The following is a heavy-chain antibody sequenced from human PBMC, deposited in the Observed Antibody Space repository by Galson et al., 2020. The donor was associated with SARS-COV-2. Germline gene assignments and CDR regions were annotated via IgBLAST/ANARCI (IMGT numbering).Heavy chain of an antibody. CDR3: ARSGLYDYVWGSYRHTYIDY. Sequence: ASVKVSCKASGYTFTSYGISWVRQAPGQGLEWMGWISAYNGNTNYAQKLQGRVTMTTDTSTSTAYMGLRSLRSDDTAVYYCARSGLYDYVWGSYRHTYIDYWGQGTLVTVSS. CDR1: GYTFTSYG. D-gene: IGHD3-16*02. J-gene: IGHJ4*02. CDR2: ISAYNGNT. V-gene: IGHV1-18*01.